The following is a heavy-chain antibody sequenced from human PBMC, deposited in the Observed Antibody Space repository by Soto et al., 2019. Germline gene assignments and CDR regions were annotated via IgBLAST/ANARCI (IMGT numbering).Heavy chain of an antibody. Sequence: PGGSLRLSCTASGFTFGDYAMSWFRQAPGKGLEWVGFIRSKAYGGTTEYAASVKGRFTISRDDSKSIAYLQMNSLKTEDTAVYYCTRYTPPLEYCSGGSCYSGDTGKVSSDYWGQGTLVTVSS. CDR3: TRYTPPLEYCSGGSCYSGDTGKVSSDY. CDR2: IRSKAYGGTT. CDR1: GFTFGDYA. J-gene: IGHJ4*02. D-gene: IGHD2-15*01. V-gene: IGHV3-49*03.